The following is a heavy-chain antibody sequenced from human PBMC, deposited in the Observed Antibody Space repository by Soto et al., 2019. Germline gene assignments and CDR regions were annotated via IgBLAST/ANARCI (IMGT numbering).Heavy chain of an antibody. D-gene: IGHD6-19*01. CDR3: ARDRVAVAGILRY. CDR2: ISYDGSNK. CDR1: GCTFSSYA. Sequence: PGGSLRLSYAASGCTFSSYAMHWVRQAPGKGLEWVAVISYDGSNKYYADSVKGRFTISRDNSKNTLYLKMNSLRAEDTAVYYCARDRVAVAGILRYWGQGTLVTVSS. V-gene: IGHV3-30-3*01. J-gene: IGHJ4*02.